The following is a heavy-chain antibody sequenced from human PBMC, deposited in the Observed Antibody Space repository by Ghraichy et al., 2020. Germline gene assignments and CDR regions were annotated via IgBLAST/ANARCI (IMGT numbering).Heavy chain of an antibody. CDR2: IYYSGST. CDR3: ARVRDPYYYYGMDV. V-gene: IGHV4-61*01. J-gene: IGHJ6*02. CDR1: GGSVSSGSYY. Sequence: SETLSLTCTVSGGSVSSGSYYWSWIRQPPGKGLEWIGYIYYSGSTNYNPSLKSRVTISVDTSKNQFSLKLSSVTAADTAVYYCARVRDPYYYYGMDVWGQGTTVTVSS. D-gene: IGHD2-21*01.